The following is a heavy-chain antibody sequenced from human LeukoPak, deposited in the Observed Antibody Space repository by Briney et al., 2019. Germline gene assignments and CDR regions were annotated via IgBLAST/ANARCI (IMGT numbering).Heavy chain of an antibody. CDR3: ARISGSGSYYGPFDY. D-gene: IGHD3-10*01. J-gene: IGHJ4*02. V-gene: IGHV3-48*03. CDR1: GFTFSSYE. CDR2: ISHSGSTI. Sequence: GGSLRLSCVVSGFTFSSYEMNWVRQAPGKGLEWVSYISHSGSTIYYADSVKGRFTISRDNAKNSLYLQMNSLRTEDTAVYYCARISGSGSYYGPFDYWGQGTLVTVSS.